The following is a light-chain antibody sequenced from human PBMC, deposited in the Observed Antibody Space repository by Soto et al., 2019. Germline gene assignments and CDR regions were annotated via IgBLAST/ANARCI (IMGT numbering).Light chain of an antibody. Sequence: DIQMTQSPPSMSASVGDRVTITCRASKDISSWLAWYKQKPGKAPELLIYAAYTLQSGDPSRFRGSGSGTHLTLTISSLKPEDFATYYCQQSNSFPFTFGQGTLLEIK. CDR1: KDISSW. J-gene: IGKJ5*01. CDR3: QQSNSFPFT. V-gene: IGKV1-12*02. CDR2: AAY.